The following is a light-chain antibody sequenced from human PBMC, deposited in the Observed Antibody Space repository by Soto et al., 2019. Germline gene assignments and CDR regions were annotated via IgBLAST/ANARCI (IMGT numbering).Light chain of an antibody. Sequence: QSALTQPASVSGSPGQSITISCTGSGRDIGAYNYVSWYQQHPGKAPKLIIYEVVNRPSGVSNRFSASKSAFTASLTISGLQAEDEADYYCSSYTTSYFYVFGPGTKLTVL. CDR1: GRDIGAYNY. CDR3: SSYTTSYFYV. CDR2: EVV. J-gene: IGLJ1*01. V-gene: IGLV2-14*01.